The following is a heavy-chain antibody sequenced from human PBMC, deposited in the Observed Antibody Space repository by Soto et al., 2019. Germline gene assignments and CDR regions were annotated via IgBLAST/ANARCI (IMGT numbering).Heavy chain of an antibody. D-gene: IGHD6-19*01. CDR2: IYYSGST. J-gene: IGHJ4*02. Sequence: QLQLQESGPGLVKPSETLSLTCTVSGGSISSSSYYWGWIRQPPGKGLEWIGSIYYSGSTYYNPSLKSRVTISVDTSKNQFSLKLSSVTAADTAVYYCARHPRIAVAGMKIDYWGQGTLVTVSS. CDR1: GGSISSSSYY. V-gene: IGHV4-39*01. CDR3: ARHPRIAVAGMKIDY.